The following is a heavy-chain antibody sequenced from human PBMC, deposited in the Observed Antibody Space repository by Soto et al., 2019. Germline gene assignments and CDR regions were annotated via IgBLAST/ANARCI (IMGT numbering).Heavy chain of an antibody. V-gene: IGHV3-33*01. D-gene: IGHD6-19*01. CDR2: IWYDGSNT. Sequence: QVQLVESGGGVVQPGRSLRLSCAASGFTFNSYGMHWVRQTPGKGLEWVAVIWYDGSNTYYADSVKGRFTISRDNSKNMVYLQMDRLRAEDTAVYYCASDRPYNSASYFYYWGQGTLVTVSS. CDR3: ASDRPYNSASYFYY. J-gene: IGHJ4*02. CDR1: GFTFNSYG.